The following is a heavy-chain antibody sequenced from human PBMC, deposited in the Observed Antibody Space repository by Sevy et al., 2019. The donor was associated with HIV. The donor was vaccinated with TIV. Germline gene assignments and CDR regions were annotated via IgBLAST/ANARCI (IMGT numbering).Heavy chain of an antibody. CDR3: TRGLATADTPEYHFDY. D-gene: IGHD5-12*01. V-gene: IGHV3-49*03. CDR1: GFTFADYA. J-gene: IGHJ4*02. Sequence: GGSLRLSCTTSGFTFADYALSWFRQAPGKGLEWVAFITRNSYEAYGGTTDYAASVKGRFIISRDDSKSIAYLQMNSLKTEDTAVYYCTRGLATADTPEYHFDYWGQGTLVTVSS. CDR2: ITRNSYEAYGGTT.